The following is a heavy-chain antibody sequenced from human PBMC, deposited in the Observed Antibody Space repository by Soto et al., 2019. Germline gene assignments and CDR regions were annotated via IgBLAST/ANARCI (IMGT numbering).Heavy chain of an antibody. CDR3: ERELRFWEWLSTDYYYGMDV. V-gene: IGHV1-18*01. D-gene: IGHD3-3*01. CDR2: ISAYNGNT. CDR1: GYTFTSYG. Sequence: ASVKVSCKASGYTFTSYGISWVRQAPGQGLEWMGWISAYNGNTNYAQKLQGRVTMTTDTSTSTAYMELRSLRSDDTAVYYCERELRFWEWLSTDYYYGMDVWGKWTTGTAPQ. J-gene: IGHJ6*04.